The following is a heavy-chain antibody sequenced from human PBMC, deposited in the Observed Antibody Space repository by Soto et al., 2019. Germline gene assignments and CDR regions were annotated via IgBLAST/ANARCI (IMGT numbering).Heavy chain of an antibody. V-gene: IGHV4-30-2*01. Sequence: SETLSLTCAVSGGSISSGGYSWSWIRQPPGKGLEWIGYMYHSGSTYYNPSLKSRVTISIDRSKNQFSLKLSSVTAAYTAVYYCARVKAYWGQGILVTVSS. CDR3: ARVKAY. CDR2: MYHSGST. J-gene: IGHJ4*02. CDR1: GGSISSGGYS.